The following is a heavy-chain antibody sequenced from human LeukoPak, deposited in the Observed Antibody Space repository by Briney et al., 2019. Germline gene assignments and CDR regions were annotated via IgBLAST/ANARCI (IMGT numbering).Heavy chain of an antibody. CDR1: GFTFSSYE. J-gene: IGHJ4*02. CDR3: ARDGGSSGWYQGDY. CDR2: ISSSSSYI. Sequence: GGSLRLSCAASGFTFSSYEMNWVRQAPGKGLEWVSSISSSSSYIYYADSVKGRFTISRDNAKNSLYLQMNSLRAEDTAVYYCARDGGSSGWYQGDYWGQGTLVTVSS. D-gene: IGHD6-19*01. V-gene: IGHV3-21*01.